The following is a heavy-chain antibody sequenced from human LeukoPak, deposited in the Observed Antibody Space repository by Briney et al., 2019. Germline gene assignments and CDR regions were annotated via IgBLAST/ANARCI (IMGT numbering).Heavy chain of an antibody. CDR3: ARDLSLIALTD. Sequence: GGSLRLSCAVSGFTVSGDYMSWVRQAPGKGLEWVSIISGGGDTTFYTDSVKGRFTISRDNSKNTVYLQMNSLRAEDTAVYYCARDLSLIALTDWGQGTLVTVSS. V-gene: IGHV3-23*01. D-gene: IGHD3-22*01. J-gene: IGHJ4*02. CDR2: ISGGGDTT. CDR1: GFTVSGDY.